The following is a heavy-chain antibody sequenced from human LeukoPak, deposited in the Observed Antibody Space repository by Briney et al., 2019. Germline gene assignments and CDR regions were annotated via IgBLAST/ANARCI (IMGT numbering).Heavy chain of an antibody. CDR1: GGSVSFDY. V-gene: IGHV4-59*02. D-gene: IGHD4-17*01. J-gene: IGHJ4*02. Sequence: SETLSLTCTVSGGSVSFDYWSWIRQPPGKGLEWVGSIHHSGSSNYNSSLKSRVTLSLDTSKNQFSLRLSSVTVADTAVYYYTRENGDYAYDHWGQGTLVTVSS. CDR2: IHHSGSS. CDR3: TRENGDYAYDH.